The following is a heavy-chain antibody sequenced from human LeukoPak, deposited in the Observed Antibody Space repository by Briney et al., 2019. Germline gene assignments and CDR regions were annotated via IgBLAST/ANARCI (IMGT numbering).Heavy chain of an antibody. D-gene: IGHD3-10*01. Sequence: SETLSLTCTVSGGSISSYYWSWIRQPPGKGLEWIGYIHYSGSTNYSPSLKSRVTISVDTSKNQFSLKLSSVTAADTAVYYCARGSRTMVYYYGMDVWGKGTTVTVSS. J-gene: IGHJ6*04. V-gene: IGHV4-59*01. CDR2: IHYSGST. CDR3: ARGSRTMVYYYGMDV. CDR1: GGSISSYY.